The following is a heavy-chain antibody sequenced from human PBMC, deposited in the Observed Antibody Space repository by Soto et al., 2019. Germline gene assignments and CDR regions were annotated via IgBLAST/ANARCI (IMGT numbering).Heavy chain of an antibody. CDR2: IWYDGSNK. Sequence: QVQLVESGGGVVQPGRSLRLSCAASGFTFSSYGKHWVRQAPGKGLEWVAVIWYDGSNKYYADSVKGRFTISRDNSKNTLYLQMNSLRAEDTAVYYCARVAFKWFGELADYWGQGTLVTVSS. V-gene: IGHV3-33*01. J-gene: IGHJ4*02. CDR1: GFTFSSYG. D-gene: IGHD3-10*01. CDR3: ARVAFKWFGELADY.